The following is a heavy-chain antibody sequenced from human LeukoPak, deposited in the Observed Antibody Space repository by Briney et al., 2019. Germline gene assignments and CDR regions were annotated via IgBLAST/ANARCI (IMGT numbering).Heavy chain of an antibody. V-gene: IGHV3-66*01. CDR3: ARVKVYYDSSGEDY. CDR1: GFTVSSNY. J-gene: IGHJ4*02. CDR2: IYSGGST. Sequence: GGSLRLSCAASGFTVSSNYMSWVRQAPGKGLEWVSVIYSGGSTYYADSVKGRFTISRDNSKNTLYLQMNSLRAEDTAVYYCARVKVYYDSSGEDYWGQGTLVTVSS. D-gene: IGHD3-22*01.